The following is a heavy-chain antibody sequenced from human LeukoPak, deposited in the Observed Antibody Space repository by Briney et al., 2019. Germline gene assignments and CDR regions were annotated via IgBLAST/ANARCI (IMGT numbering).Heavy chain of an antibody. Sequence: ASVTVSCKSSVYTFTSYDSNWVRQAAGQGVAWMGWMNPNSGNTGYAQNFQRRVTMTRNTSISTAYMELSSLRSEDTAVYYCARRGCSGGSCYRDDAFDIWGQGTMVTVSS. D-gene: IGHD2-15*01. CDR1: VYTFTSYD. CDR2: MNPNSGNT. J-gene: IGHJ3*02. CDR3: ARRGCSGGSCYRDDAFDI. V-gene: IGHV1-8*01.